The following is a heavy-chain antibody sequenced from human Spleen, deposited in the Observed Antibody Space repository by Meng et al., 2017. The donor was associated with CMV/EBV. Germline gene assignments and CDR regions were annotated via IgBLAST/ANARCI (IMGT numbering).Heavy chain of an antibody. Sequence: GESLKISCATSGFTFDDHGMVWVRQAPGKGLEWVAGINWNDGSTAYGDSVQGRFTISRDNAKNSLYLQMNSLRAEDTALYYCARDGGSMGGYYYGLDVWGQGTTVTVSS. CDR1: GFTFDDHG. J-gene: IGHJ6*02. CDR3: ARDGGSMGGYYYGLDV. CDR2: INWNDGST. V-gene: IGHV3-20*04. D-gene: IGHD3-16*01.